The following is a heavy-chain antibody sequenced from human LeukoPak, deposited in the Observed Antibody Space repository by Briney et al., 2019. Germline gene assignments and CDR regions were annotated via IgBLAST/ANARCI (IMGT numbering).Heavy chain of an antibody. CDR3: TRAAGGVAVADLDY. J-gene: IGHJ4*02. V-gene: IGHV3-49*04. CDR1: GFTFGDYA. D-gene: IGHD6-19*01. Sequence: QPGRSLRLSCTASGFTFGDYAMSWVRQAPGKGLEWVGFIRSKAYGGTTEYAASVKGRFTISRDDSKSIAYLQMNSLKTEDTAVYYCTRAAGGVAVADLDYWGQGTLVTVSS. CDR2: IRSKAYGGTT.